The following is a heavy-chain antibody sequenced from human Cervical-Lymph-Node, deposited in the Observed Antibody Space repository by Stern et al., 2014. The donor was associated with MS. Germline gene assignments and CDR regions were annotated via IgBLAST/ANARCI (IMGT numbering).Heavy chain of an antibody. CDR2: IYHSGSS. V-gene: IGHV4-30-2*01. J-gene: IGHJ3*02. CDR3: ARSSTVTPNAFDI. CDR1: GGSISSGGYS. D-gene: IGHD4-17*01. Sequence: QLQLQESGSGLVKPSQTLSLTCAVSGGSISSGGYSWSWIRQPPGKGLEWIGYIYHSGSSYYNPSLKSRVTISVDRSKTQFPLKLSSVTAADTAVYYCARSSTVTPNAFDIWGHGTMVTVSS.